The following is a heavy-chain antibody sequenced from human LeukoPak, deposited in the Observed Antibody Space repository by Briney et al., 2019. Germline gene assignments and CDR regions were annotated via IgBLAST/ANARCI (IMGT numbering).Heavy chain of an antibody. D-gene: IGHD3-22*01. CDR1: GFTFSDYY. CDR2: ISSSGSTI. CDR3: ASLGLTYYYDSSGYYDAFDI. J-gene: IGHJ3*02. V-gene: IGHV3-11*04. Sequence: GGSLRLSCAASGFTFSDYYMSWIRQAPGKGLEWVSYISSSGSTIYYADSVKGRFTISRDNAKNSLYLQMNSLRAEDTAVYYCASLGLTYYYDSSGYYDAFDIWGQGTMVTVSS.